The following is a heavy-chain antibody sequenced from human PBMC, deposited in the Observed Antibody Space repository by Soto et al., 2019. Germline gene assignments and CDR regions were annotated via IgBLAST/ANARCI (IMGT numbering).Heavy chain of an antibody. CDR1: GFTFSNYA. Sequence: EVQVLDSGGGLVQPGGSQRLSCEASGFTFSNYAMSWVRQAPGKGLEWVSTIRATGSTLYADSVKGPFTISRDNSKNTVYLQLNFLRAEDTAVYYCAKVSNKWAVAQRGYFDYWGQGTLVTVSS. D-gene: IGHD6-19*01. CDR3: AKVSNKWAVAQRGYFDY. CDR2: IRATGST. V-gene: IGHV3-23*01. J-gene: IGHJ4*02.